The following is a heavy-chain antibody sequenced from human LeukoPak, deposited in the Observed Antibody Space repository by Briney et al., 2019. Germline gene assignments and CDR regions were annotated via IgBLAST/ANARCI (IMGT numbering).Heavy chain of an antibody. CDR3: ARDRLNWNDVLSAFDI. V-gene: IGHV1-18*01. D-gene: IGHD1-20*01. CDR1: GYTFTSYG. CDR2: ISAYNGNT. Sequence: GASVKVSCKASGYTFTSYGISWVRQAPGQGLEWMGWISAYNGNTNYAQKLQGRVTMTTDTSTSTAYMELRSLRSDDTAVYYCARDRLNWNDVLSAFDIWGQGTMVTVSS. J-gene: IGHJ3*02.